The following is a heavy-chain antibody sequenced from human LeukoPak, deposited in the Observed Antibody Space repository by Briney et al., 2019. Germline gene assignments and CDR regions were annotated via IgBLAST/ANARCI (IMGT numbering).Heavy chain of an antibody. J-gene: IGHJ4*02. CDR1: GFTFSSYG. V-gene: IGHV3-30*18. D-gene: IGHD2-2*01. Sequence: GGSLRLSCAASGFTFSSYGMHWVRQAPGKGLEWVAVISYDGSNKYYADSVKGRFTISRDNSKNTLCLQMNSLRAEDTAVYYCAKDRGIVVVPAAMQPGYWGQGTLVTVSS. CDR3: AKDRGIVVVPAAMQPGY. CDR2: ISYDGSNK.